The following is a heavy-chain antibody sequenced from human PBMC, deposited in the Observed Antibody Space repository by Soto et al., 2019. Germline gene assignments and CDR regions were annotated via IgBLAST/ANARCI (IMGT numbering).Heavy chain of an antibody. J-gene: IGHJ6*02. V-gene: IGHV1-46*01. CDR2: INPSGGST. Sequence: GASVKVSCKASGYTFTSYYMHWVRQAPGQGLEWMGIINPSGGSTSYAQKFQGRVTMTRDTSTSTVYMELSSLRSEDTAVYYCARENEIAARPGYYYYYGMDVWGQGTTVTAP. CDR1: GYTFTSYY. D-gene: IGHD6-6*01. CDR3: ARENEIAARPGYYYYYGMDV.